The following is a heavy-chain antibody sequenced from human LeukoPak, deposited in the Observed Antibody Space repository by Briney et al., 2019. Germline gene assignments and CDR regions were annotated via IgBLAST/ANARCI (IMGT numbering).Heavy chain of an antibody. Sequence: SETLSLTCAVYGGSFSGYYWSWIRQPPGKGLEWIGEINHSGSTNYNPSLKSRVAISVDTYKNQFSLKLSSVTAADTAVYYCGRLPGYSYGPGYYYYMDVWGKGTTVTVSS. CDR3: GRLPGYSYGPGYYYYMDV. D-gene: IGHD5-18*01. V-gene: IGHV4-34*01. CDR2: INHSGST. CDR1: GGSFSGYY. J-gene: IGHJ6*03.